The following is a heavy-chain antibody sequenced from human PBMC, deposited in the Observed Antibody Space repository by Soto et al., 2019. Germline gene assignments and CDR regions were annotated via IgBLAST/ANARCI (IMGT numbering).Heavy chain of an antibody. J-gene: IGHJ4*02. CDR1: GGSISSYY. D-gene: IGHD4-17*01. Sequence: QVQLQESSAGLVKPSETLSLTCTVSGGSISSYYWSWIRQPPGKGLEWIGYIYYSGSTNYNPSLKSRVTISVDTSKNQFSLKVRSVTAADTAVYYCARRYGRYFDYWGQGTLVTVSS. CDR3: ARRYGRYFDY. CDR2: IYYSGST. V-gene: IGHV4-59*08.